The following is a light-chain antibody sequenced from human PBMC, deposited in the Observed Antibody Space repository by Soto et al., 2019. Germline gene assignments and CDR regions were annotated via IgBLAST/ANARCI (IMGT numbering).Light chain of an antibody. J-gene: IGKJ1*01. V-gene: IGKV1-5*03. Sequence: EIQMTQSPSTLSASVGDRVTITCRASQTITRWMAWYQQKPGKAPNLLINKASSLQSDVPARFSGSGSGTEFTLTITSLQPDDFGVYYCQRYKSSSTFGQGTKVDI. CDR1: QTITRW. CDR3: QRYKSSST. CDR2: KAS.